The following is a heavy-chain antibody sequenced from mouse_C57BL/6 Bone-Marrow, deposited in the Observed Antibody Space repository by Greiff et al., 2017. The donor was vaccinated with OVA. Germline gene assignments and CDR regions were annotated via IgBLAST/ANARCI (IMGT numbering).Heavy chain of an antibody. D-gene: IGHD1-1*01. V-gene: IGHV1-64*01. CDR3: ARGGITTVVAKGY. J-gene: IGHJ2*01. CDR1: GYTFTSYW. CDR2: IHPNSGST. Sequence: VQLQQPGAELVKPGASVKLSCKASGYTFTSYWMHWVKQRPGQGLEWIGMIHPNSGSTNYNEKFKSKATLTVDKSSSTAYMQLSSLTSEDSAVYYCARGGITTVVAKGYWGQGTTLTVSS.